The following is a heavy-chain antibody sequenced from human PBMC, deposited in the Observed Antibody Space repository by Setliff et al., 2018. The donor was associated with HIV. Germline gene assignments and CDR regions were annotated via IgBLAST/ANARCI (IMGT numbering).Heavy chain of an antibody. CDR3: ARATYYYDSSGYYYKSYYFDY. J-gene: IGHJ4*02. V-gene: IGHV4-61*02. D-gene: IGHD3-22*01. CDR2: IYASGST. CDR1: GGSISSGSYY. Sequence: PSETLSLTCTVSGGSISSGSYYWSWIRQPAGKGLEWIVRIYASGSTNYNPSLKSRVTTSVDTSKNQFSLKLGSVTAADTAMYYCARATYYYDSSGYYYKSYYFDYWGQGTLVTVSS.